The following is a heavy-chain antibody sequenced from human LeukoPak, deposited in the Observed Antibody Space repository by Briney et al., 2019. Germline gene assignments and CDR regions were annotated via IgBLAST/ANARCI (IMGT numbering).Heavy chain of an antibody. CDR2: ISSSGSTI. CDR1: GFTFSDYY. D-gene: IGHD6-13*01. V-gene: IGHV3-11*01. J-gene: IGHJ4*02. Sequence: GGSLRLSCAASGFTFSDYYMSWIRQAPGKGLEWVSYISSSGSTIYYADSVKGRFTISRDNAKNSLYLQMNSLRAEDTAVYYCARTPTGLYSSSWYTGFDYWGQGTLVTVSS. CDR3: ARTPTGLYSSSWYTGFDY.